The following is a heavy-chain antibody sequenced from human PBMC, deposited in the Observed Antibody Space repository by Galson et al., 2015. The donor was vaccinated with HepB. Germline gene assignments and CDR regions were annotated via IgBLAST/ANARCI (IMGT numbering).Heavy chain of an antibody. CDR2: IWYDGSNK. Sequence: SLRLSCAASGFTFSSYGMHWVRQAPGKGLEWVAVIWYDGSNKYYADSVKGRFTISRDNSKNTLYLQMNSLRAEDTAVYYCAREKGVYAIYGWFDPWGQGTLVTVSS. CDR1: GFTFSSYG. J-gene: IGHJ5*02. D-gene: IGHD2-8*01. CDR3: AREKGVYAIYGWFDP. V-gene: IGHV3-33*01.